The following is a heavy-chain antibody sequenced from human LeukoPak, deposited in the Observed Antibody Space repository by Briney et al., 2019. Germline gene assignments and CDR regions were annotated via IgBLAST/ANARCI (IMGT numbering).Heavy chain of an antibody. J-gene: IGHJ4*02. Sequence: PGGSLRLSCAASGFTFSSYWMSWVRQAPGKGLEWVANIKQDGREKYYVDSVKGRFTISRDNAKNSLYLQMNSLRAEDTAVYYCARDGCSSTSCYNVPPVDYWGQGTLVAVSS. CDR2: IKQDGREK. V-gene: IGHV3-7*01. D-gene: IGHD2-2*02. CDR3: ARDGCSSTSCYNVPPVDY. CDR1: GFTFSSYW.